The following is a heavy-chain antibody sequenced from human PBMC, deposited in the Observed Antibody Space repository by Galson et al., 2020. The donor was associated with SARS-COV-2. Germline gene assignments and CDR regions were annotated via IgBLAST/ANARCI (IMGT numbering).Heavy chain of an antibody. Sequence: SETLSLTCAVYGGSFSGTFYHWIRQPPGKGLEWIAELNQSEGTNYNPSLKSRVTISVDTSKNQFSLKLNSVTAADTAVYYCARVHFDTGVFYQAFDIWGQGIMVTVSS. J-gene: IGHJ3*02. CDR1: GGSFSGTF. CDR3: ARVHFDTGVFYQAFDI. D-gene: IGHD2-8*02. V-gene: IGHV4-34*01. CDR2: LNQSEGT.